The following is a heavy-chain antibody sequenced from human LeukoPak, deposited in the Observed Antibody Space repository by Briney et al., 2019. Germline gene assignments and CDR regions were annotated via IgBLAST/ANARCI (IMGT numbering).Heavy chain of an antibody. CDR3: ARMGNYGEGFYYYYMDV. D-gene: IGHD4-17*01. CDR1: GYTFTSYG. J-gene: IGHJ6*03. CDR2: TSAYNGNT. Sequence: ASVKVSCKASGYTFTSYGISWVRQAPGQGLEWMGWTSAYNGNTNYAQKLQGRVTMTTDTSTSTAYMELRSLRSDDTAVYYCARMGNYGEGFYYYYMDVWGKGTTVTVSS. V-gene: IGHV1-18*01.